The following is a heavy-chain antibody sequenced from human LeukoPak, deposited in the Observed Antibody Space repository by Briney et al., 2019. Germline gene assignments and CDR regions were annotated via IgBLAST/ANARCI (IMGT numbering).Heavy chain of an antibody. D-gene: IGHD6-19*01. V-gene: IGHV3-7*01. CDR2: LKEDGSQT. Sequence: GGSLRLSCAASGFIFSRDSMNWVRQAPGRGLEWVANLKEDGSQTYYVDSVKGRFTISRDNAKNSLFLQMNSLRADDTAVYFCARIGYSSSSFDYWGQGALVTVSS. J-gene: IGHJ4*02. CDR3: ARIGYSSSSFDY. CDR1: GFIFSRDS.